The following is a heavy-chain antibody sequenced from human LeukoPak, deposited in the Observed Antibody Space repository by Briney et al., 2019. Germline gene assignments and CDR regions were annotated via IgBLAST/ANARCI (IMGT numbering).Heavy chain of an antibody. CDR1: GITFSNYA. D-gene: IGHD5-18*01. CDR2: ISGSAHKI. CDR3: AGRVTGYSSGYVY. Sequence: GGSLRLSCAASGITFSNYAVSWVRQAPEKGLDWVSVISGSAHKIRYADSVKGRFTISRDNSENIVYLQMNNLRAEDTAVYYCAGRVTGYSSGYVYWGQGTLVTVSS. J-gene: IGHJ4*02. V-gene: IGHV3-23*01.